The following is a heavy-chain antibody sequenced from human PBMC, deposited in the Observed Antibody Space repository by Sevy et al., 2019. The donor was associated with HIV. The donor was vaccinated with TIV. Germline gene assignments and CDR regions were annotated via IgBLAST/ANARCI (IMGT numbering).Heavy chain of an antibody. D-gene: IGHD6-13*01. Sequence: ASVKVSCKASGYTFTGYYMHWVRQAPGQGLEWMGWINPNSGGTNYAQKFQGRVTMTRDTSISTAYMELSRLRSDDTAVYYCARASSSWYGAFDIWGQGTMVTVSS. CDR2: INPNSGGT. CDR1: GYTFTGYY. V-gene: IGHV1-2*02. J-gene: IGHJ3*02. CDR3: ARASSSWYGAFDI.